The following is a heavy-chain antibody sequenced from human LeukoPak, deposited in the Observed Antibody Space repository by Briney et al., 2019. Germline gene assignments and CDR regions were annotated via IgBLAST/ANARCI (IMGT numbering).Heavy chain of an antibody. V-gene: IGHV1-2*06. J-gene: IGHJ4*02. Sequence: ASVKVSCKASGYTFTGYYMHWVRQAPGQGLEWMGRINPNSGGTNYAQKFQGRVTMTRDTSISTAYMELNSLRSEDTAVYYCAMSPSSGSFDYWGQGTLVTVSS. D-gene: IGHD3-22*01. CDR1: GYTFTGYY. CDR3: AMSPSSGSFDY. CDR2: INPNSGGT.